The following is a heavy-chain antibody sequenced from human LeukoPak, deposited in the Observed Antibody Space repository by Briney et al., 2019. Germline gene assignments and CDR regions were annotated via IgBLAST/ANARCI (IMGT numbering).Heavy chain of an antibody. D-gene: IGHD3-10*01. CDR3: AKSMVRTGYNWFDP. J-gene: IGHJ5*02. Sequence: GGSLRLSCAASGFTFSSYGMHWVRQAPGKGLEWVAVIWYDGSNKYYADSVKGRFTISRDNSKNTLYLQMNSLRAEDTAVYYCAKSMVRTGYNWFDPWGQGTLVTVSS. V-gene: IGHV3-33*06. CDR1: GFTFSSYG. CDR2: IWYDGSNK.